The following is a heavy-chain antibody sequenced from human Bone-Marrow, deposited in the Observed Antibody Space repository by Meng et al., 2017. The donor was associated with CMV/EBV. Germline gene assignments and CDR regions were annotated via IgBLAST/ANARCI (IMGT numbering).Heavy chain of an antibody. V-gene: IGHV4-61*01. J-gene: IGHJ5*02. Sequence: SETLSLTCTVSGGSVSSGSYYWSWIRQPPGKGLEWIGYIYYSGSTNYNPSLKSRVTISVDTSKNQFSLKLSSVTAADTAVYYCARVDYDFWSGYWRLDPWGQGTLVTLSS. CDR2: IYYSGST. CDR3: ARVDYDFWSGYWRLDP. CDR1: GGSVSSGSYY. D-gene: IGHD3-3*01.